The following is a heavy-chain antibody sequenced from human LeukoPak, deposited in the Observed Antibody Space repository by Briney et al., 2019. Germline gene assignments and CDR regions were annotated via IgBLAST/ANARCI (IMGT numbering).Heavy chain of an antibody. CDR3: ARVGCTNINCLNWFDP. V-gene: IGHV1-2*02. CDR2: INPNSGGT. CDR1: GYTFTDYY. J-gene: IGHJ5*02. D-gene: IGHD2-8*01. Sequence: GASVKVSCKASGYTFTDYYLHWVRQAPGQGLEWMGWINPNSGGTKYAQKFQGRVTMTRDTSSSTAYMELSRLRSDDTAVYYCARVGCTNINCLNWFDPWGQGTLTIVPS.